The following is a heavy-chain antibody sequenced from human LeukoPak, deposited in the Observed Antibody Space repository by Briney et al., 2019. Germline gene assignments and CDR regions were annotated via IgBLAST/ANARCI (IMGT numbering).Heavy chain of an antibody. CDR3: ATSPYCYDSSGYYDY. D-gene: IGHD3-22*01. V-gene: IGHV4-59*08. Sequence: SETLSLTCTVSGGSISSYHWSWIRQPPGKGLEWIGYIYYSGSTNYNPSLKSRVTISVDTSKNQFSLKLSSVTAADTAVYYCATSPYCYDSSGYYDYWGQGTLVTVSS. CDR2: IYYSGST. CDR1: GGSISSYH. J-gene: IGHJ4*02.